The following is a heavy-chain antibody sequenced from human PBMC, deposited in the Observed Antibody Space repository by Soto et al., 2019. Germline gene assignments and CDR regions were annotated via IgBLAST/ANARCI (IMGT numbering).Heavy chain of an antibody. D-gene: IGHD6-19*01. J-gene: IGHJ4*02. Sequence: QVQLVQSGGEVKKPGASVKVSCKASGDTVTKYGISWVRQAPGQGLEWLGWIGFYNGHTTYALKFQDRITFTTDTSTSTASLELRSLTSDDTAVYYCASATSIAVAGKETWGQGTLVTVSS. CDR2: IGFYNGHT. CDR1: GDTVTKYG. V-gene: IGHV1-18*01. CDR3: ASATSIAVAGKET.